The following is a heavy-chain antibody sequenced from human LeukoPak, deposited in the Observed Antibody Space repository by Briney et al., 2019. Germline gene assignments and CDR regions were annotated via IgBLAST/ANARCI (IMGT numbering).Heavy chain of an antibody. CDR3: ARGTRVDRDAFDI. CDR2: ISWSGGTL. J-gene: IGHJ3*02. D-gene: IGHD5-12*01. CDR1: GFTFDDHS. Sequence: PGRSLRLSCVVSGFTFDDHSMHWVRHAPGKGLEWVSGISWSGGTLGYADSVKGRFTISRDNAKNSLYLQMNSLRAEDTAVYYCARGTRVDRDAFDIWGQGTMVTVSS. V-gene: IGHV3-9*01.